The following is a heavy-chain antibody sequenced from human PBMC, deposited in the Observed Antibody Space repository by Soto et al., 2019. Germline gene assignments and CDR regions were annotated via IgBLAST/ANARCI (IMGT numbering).Heavy chain of an antibody. CDR2: IIPIFGTA. Sequence: ASVKVSCQASGGTFSSYAISWVRQAPGQGLEWMGGIIPIFGTANYAQKFQGRVTITADESTSTAYMELSSLRSEDTAVYYWARERIRIQLWAPHYYGMDVGGQGTTVTVSS. D-gene: IGHD5-18*01. CDR1: GGTFSSYA. V-gene: IGHV1-69*13. CDR3: ARERIRIQLWAPHYYGMDV. J-gene: IGHJ6*02.